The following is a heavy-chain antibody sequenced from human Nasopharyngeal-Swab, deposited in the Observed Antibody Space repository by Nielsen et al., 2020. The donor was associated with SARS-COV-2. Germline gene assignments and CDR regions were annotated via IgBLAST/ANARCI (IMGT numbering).Heavy chain of an antibody. D-gene: IGHD3-22*01. CDR3: AKQYYYDSSGYDPRSYYFDY. J-gene: IGHJ4*02. CDR1: GGSISSSSYY. V-gene: IGHV4-39*01. CDR2: IYYSGST. Sequence: SETLSLTCTVSGGSISSSSYYWGWIRQPPGKGLEWIGSIYYSGSTYYNPSLKSRVTISVATSKNQFSLKLSSVTAADTAVYYCAKQYYYDSSGYDPRSYYFDYWGQGTLVTVSS.